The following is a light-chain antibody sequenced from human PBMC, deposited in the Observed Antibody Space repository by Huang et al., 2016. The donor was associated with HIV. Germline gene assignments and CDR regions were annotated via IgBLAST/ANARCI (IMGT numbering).Light chain of an antibody. V-gene: IGKV2-28*01. J-gene: IGKJ5*01. CDR2: LVR. CDR3: MQTLQIPIT. CDR1: QSLLYSNGYNY. Sequence: DIVMTQSPLTLPVTPGESASISCRSNQSLLYSNGYNYLDWYVQKTGQSPQILIYLVRHRASRVPDRFSVTGSGTNFTLRISSVEAEDVGVYYCMQTLQIPITFGQGTRLEIK.